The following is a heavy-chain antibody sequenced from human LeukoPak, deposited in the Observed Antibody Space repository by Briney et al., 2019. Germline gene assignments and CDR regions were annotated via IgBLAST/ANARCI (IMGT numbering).Heavy chain of an antibody. CDR1: GVSFSDYY. J-gene: IGHJ6*04. Sequence: PGGSLRLSCAASGVSFSDYYMSWIPEAPGERLEWVSYIRSSSSYTNYADPQKGRFTISRDNAKNSLYLQINSLRAGDTALYYCARVIYDYGDARLYYCMDVWGKGTTVTVSS. CDR3: ARVIYDYGDARLYYCMDV. D-gene: IGHD4-17*01. CDR2: IRSSSSYT. V-gene: IGHV3-11*06.